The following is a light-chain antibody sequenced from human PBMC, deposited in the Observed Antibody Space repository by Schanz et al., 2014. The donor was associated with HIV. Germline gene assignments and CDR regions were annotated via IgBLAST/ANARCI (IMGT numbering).Light chain of an antibody. CDR2: GAS. Sequence: EAVLTQSPATLSVYPGERVTLSCRTTQIISTSLAWYQQRPGQPPRLLLYGASSRATGIPDRFSGSGSGTDFTLTISRVEPEDYAVYYCQQYGSLPWTFGQGTKVEVK. CDR1: QIISTS. V-gene: IGKV3-20*01. J-gene: IGKJ1*01. CDR3: QQYGSLPWT.